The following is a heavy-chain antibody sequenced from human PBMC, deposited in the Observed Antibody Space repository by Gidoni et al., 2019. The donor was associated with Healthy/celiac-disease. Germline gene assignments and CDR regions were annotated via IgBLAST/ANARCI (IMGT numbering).Heavy chain of an antibody. CDR2: ISNTSSYI. Sequence: EVQLEESGGGLVKPGGSLRLSCAASGVTFSSYSMNWVRQAPGKGLEWVLSISNTSSYILYADSVKGRFTISRDTAKNSLYLQMNSLRAEDTAVYYCARDSGYDSGWFDPWGQGTLVTVSS. CDR3: ARDSGYDSGWFDP. CDR1: GVTFSSYS. V-gene: IGHV3-21*01. J-gene: IGHJ5*02. D-gene: IGHD5-12*01.